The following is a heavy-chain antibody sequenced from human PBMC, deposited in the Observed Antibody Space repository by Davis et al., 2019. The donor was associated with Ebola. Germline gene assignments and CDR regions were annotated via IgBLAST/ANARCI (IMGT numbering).Heavy chain of an antibody. D-gene: IGHD3-16*01. CDR1: GFTFTTYP. J-gene: IGHJ4*02. V-gene: IGHV3-23*01. Sequence: PGGSLSLSCPASGFTFTTYPMSWVRRPQGKGLEWVAAIIGGGASTWYSDSVKGRFTISRDNSKSTLYLQMSGLGADDTAIYYCVKEPVSGGLAEYWGQGTLVTASS. CDR2: IIGGGAST. CDR3: VKEPVSGGLAEY.